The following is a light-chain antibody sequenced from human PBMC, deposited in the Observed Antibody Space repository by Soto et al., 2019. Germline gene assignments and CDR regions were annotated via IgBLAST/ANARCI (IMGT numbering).Light chain of an antibody. CDR2: GNS. CDR1: SSNIGAGYD. V-gene: IGLV1-40*01. CDR3: QSYDSSLSGPNVV. J-gene: IGLJ2*01. Sequence: QSVLTQPPSVSGAPGQRGTISCTGSSSNIGAGYDVHWYQQLPGTAPKLLIYGNSNRPSGVPDRFSGSKSGTSASLAITGLQAEDEADYYCQSYDSSLSGPNVVFGGGTKVTVL.